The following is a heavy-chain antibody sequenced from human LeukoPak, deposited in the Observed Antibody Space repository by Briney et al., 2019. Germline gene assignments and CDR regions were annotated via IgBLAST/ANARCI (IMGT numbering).Heavy chain of an antibody. CDR3: ARDPSAYDILTGYYGIY. D-gene: IGHD3-9*01. J-gene: IGHJ4*02. V-gene: IGHV3-23*01. CDR1: GFTFRNYA. CDR2: ISESGGST. Sequence: GGSLRLSCAASGFTFRNYAMRWVRQAPGKGLEWVSTISESGGSTYIADSVKGRFTISRDNSENTLYLQMNSLRAEDTAVYYCARDPSAYDILTGYYGIYWGQGTLVTVSS.